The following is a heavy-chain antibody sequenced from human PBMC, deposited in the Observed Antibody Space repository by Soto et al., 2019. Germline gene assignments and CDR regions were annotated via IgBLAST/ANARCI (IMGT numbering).Heavy chain of an antibody. CDR2: TRSNGEHT. CDR1: GFMFSNFA. D-gene: IGHD2-2*01. V-gene: IGHV3-23*01. Sequence: GVSLRLSCAGSGFMFSNFAMTWVRQAPGKGLEWVSTTRSNGEHTYYADSVKGRFTVSRDNSKYTLFLEMSSLRAEDTAIYYCAKDSKSVSVSAARVYGTDVWGQGTTVTVP. CDR3: AKDSKSVSVSAARVYGTDV. J-gene: IGHJ6*02.